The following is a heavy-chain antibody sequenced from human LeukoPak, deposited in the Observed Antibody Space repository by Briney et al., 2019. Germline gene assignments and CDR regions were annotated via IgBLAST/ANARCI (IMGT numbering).Heavy chain of an antibody. Sequence: AGSLRLSCEVSGFPFSSHAMSWVRQAPGRGLEWVSGISISAVMTYYADSVQGRFIISRDNSKNTVYLQMDSLRVEDTAVYYCANEEVPNDYWGQGTLVTVSS. V-gene: IGHV3-23*01. D-gene: IGHD4/OR15-4a*01. CDR1: GFPFSSHA. J-gene: IGHJ4*02. CDR2: ISISAVMT. CDR3: ANEEVPNDY.